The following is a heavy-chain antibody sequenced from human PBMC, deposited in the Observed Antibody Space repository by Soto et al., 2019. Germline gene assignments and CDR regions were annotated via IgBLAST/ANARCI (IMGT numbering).Heavy chain of an antibody. J-gene: IGHJ6*02. Sequence: GASVKVSFKASGYTFTGYYMRWVRQAPGQGLEWMGWINPNSGGTNYAQKFQGRVTMTRDTSISTAYMELSRLRSDDTAVYYCARGNYDFWSGPQTTHYGMDVWGQGTTVTVSS. V-gene: IGHV1-2*02. D-gene: IGHD3-3*01. CDR2: INPNSGGT. CDR3: ARGNYDFWSGPQTTHYGMDV. CDR1: GYTFTGYY.